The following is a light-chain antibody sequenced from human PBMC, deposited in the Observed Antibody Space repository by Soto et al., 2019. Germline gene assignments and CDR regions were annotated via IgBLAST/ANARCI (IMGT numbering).Light chain of an antibody. CDR3: QRYTSAPGT. CDR2: ASS. J-gene: IGKJ1*01. Sequence: DIQMTQAPSSLSASVGDRFTITCRASQSINNRLPWYRQKPGKVPSLLIYASSTLRLGVPSRFSGSGSVTDFTLTISSLQPEDVATSYCQRYTSAPGTLGQATKVVIK. V-gene: IGKV1-27*01. CDR1: QSINNR.